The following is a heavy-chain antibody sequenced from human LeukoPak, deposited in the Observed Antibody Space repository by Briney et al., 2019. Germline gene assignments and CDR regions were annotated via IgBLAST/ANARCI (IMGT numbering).Heavy chain of an antibody. V-gene: IGHV1-69*13. CDR1: GGTFSSYA. D-gene: IGHD5-18*01. CDR3: ARVAHTAMVQYYFDY. CDR2: IIPIFGTA. Sequence: SVKVSCKASGGTFSSYAISWVRQAPGQGLEWMGGIIPIFGTANYAQKFQGRVTITADESTSIAYMELSSLRSEDTAVYYCARVAHTAMVQYYFDYWAREPWSPSPQ. J-gene: IGHJ4*02.